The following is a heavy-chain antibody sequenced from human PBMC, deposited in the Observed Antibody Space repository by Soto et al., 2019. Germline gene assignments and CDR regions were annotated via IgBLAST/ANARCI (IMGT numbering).Heavy chain of an antibody. Sequence: PSETLSLTCTVSGGSISSYYWSWIRQPPGKGLEWIGYIYYSGSTNYNPSLKSRVTISVDTSKNQFSLKLSSVTAADTAVYYCARRLAGDYFDYWGQGTRVTVSS. V-gene: IGHV4-59*08. CDR2: IYYSGST. J-gene: IGHJ4*02. CDR3: ARRLAGDYFDY. D-gene: IGHD3-10*01. CDR1: GGSISSYY.